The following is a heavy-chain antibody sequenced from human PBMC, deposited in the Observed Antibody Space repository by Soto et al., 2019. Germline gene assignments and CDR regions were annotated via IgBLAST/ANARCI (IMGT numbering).Heavy chain of an antibody. CDR3: ARGRGAAADYFDF. Sequence: PGGSLRLSCAASGFNSGDYYMTWIRQAPGKGLEWVSYISSRTSHTNYADSVKGRFTISRDDAKNSLFLQMNSLRAEDTAVYYCARGRGAAADYFDFWGQGTLVTVSS. CDR1: GFNSGDYY. D-gene: IGHD6-13*01. J-gene: IGHJ4*02. V-gene: IGHV3-11*05. CDR2: ISSRTSHT.